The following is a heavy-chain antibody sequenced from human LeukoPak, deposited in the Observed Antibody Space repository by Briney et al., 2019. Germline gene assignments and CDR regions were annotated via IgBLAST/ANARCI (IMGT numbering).Heavy chain of an antibody. CDR1: GFTFDDYA. J-gene: IGHJ4*02. V-gene: IGHV3-9*01. D-gene: IGHD3-10*01. Sequence: GGSLRLSCAASGFTFDDYAMHWVRQAPGKGLEWVSGISWNNGSIGYADSVKGRFTISRDNAKNSLYLQMNSLRAEDTALYYCAKDIQLRGPNIRGSYYNYWGQGTLVTVSS. CDR2: ISWNNGSI. CDR3: AKDIQLRGPNIRGSYYNY.